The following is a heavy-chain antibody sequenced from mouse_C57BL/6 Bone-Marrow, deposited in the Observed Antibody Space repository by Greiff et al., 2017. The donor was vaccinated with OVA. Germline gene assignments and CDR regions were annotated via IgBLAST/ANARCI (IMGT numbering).Heavy chain of an antibody. D-gene: IGHD1-1*01. CDR1: GYTFTDYN. CDR3: ARVYYGRSNWYIDV. Sequence: EVKLVESGPELVKPGASVKIPCKASGYTFTDYNMDWVKQSHGKSLEWIGDINPNNGGTIYNQKFKGKATLTVDKSSSTAYMELRSLTSEDTAVYYCARVYYGRSNWYIDVWGTGTTVTVSS. CDR2: INPNNGGT. V-gene: IGHV1-18*01. J-gene: IGHJ1*03.